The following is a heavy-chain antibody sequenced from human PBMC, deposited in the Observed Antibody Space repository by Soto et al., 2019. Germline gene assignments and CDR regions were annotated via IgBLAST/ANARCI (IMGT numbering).Heavy chain of an antibody. CDR3: ARDWEAARPDGGDAFDI. D-gene: IGHD6-6*01. CDR2: IWYDGSNK. Sequence: QVQLVESGGGVVQPGRSLRLSCAASGFTFSSYGMHWVRQAPGKGLEWVAVIWYDGSNKYYADSVKGRFTISGDNSKNTLYLQMNSLRAEDTAVYYCARDWEAARPDGGDAFDIWGQGTMVTVSS. CDR1: GFTFSSYG. J-gene: IGHJ3*02. V-gene: IGHV3-33*01.